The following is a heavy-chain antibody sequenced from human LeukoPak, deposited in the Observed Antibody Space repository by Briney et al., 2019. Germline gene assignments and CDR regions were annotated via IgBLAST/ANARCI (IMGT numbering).Heavy chain of an antibody. D-gene: IGHD5-18*01. CDR2: IRSQAHGGTT. J-gene: IGHJ5*02. CDR3: IRHCHSFNWFDP. V-gene: IGHV3-49*03. Sequence: GRSLRLSCTASGFTFGDYFMNWFRQAPGKGLEWVGFIRSQAHGGTTEYAASVKGRFTISRDDSKSIAYLQMNSLKTDDTALYYCIRHCHSFNWFDPWGQGTLVTVSS. CDR1: GFTFGDYF.